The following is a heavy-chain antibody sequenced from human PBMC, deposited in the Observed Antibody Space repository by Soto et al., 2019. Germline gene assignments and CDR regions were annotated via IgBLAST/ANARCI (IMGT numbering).Heavy chain of an antibody. CDR1: GGSISSYY. CDR2: ISYTGSI. V-gene: IGHV4-59*01. J-gene: IGHJ4*02. CDR3: ARGSLPNSNWEI. D-gene: IGHD4-4*01. Sequence: QVQLQESGPGLVKPSETLSLSCSVSGGSISSYYWSWIRQPPGKTLEWIGYISYTGSIDSNPSLVSRVPMSVDTSKNQFSLKLASVTAADTAIYYCARGSLPNSNWEIWGPGTLVSVSS.